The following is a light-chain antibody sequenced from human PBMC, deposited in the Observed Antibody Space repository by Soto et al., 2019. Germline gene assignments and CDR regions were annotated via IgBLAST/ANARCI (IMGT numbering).Light chain of an antibody. CDR3: HQYNEWPWT. CDR2: AAS. CDR1: QSVGDT. Sequence: EVLMTQSPVTLSLSPGETATLSCGASQSVGDTLAWYQQKPGQAPRLLIFAASSRDSGIPARFSGSGSGTEFTLTISSLQSEDFAAYYCHQYNEWPWTFGQGTKVEV. V-gene: IGKV3-15*01. J-gene: IGKJ1*01.